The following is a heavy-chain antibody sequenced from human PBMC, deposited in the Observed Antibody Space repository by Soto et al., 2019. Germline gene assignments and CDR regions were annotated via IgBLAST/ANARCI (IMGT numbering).Heavy chain of an antibody. D-gene: IGHD5-12*01. Sequence: QKQLVQSGSEVKKPGTSVKVSCKASGFNFATSAVQWVRQARGQGLEWIGWIIVGTGNTNHAQKFRERFTVTRDVSTRTAYLEVRRLISDDAAVYYCASVGSGLWGQGTLVTVSS. CDR3: ASVGSGL. CDR2: IIVGTGNT. J-gene: IGHJ4*02. CDR1: GFNFATSA. V-gene: IGHV1-58*01.